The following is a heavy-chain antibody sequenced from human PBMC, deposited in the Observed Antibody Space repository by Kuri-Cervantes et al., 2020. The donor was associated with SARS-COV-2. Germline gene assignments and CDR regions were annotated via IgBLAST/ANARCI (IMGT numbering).Heavy chain of an antibody. J-gene: IGHJ4*02. CDR2: ISADNGGT. CDR3: ARIYYDGSGYYENFDY. V-gene: IGHV1-18*04. D-gene: IGHD3-22*01. CDR1: GYTFSDYF. Sequence: ASVKVSCKTSGYTFSDYFMHWVRQAPGQGLEWMGWISADNGGTNYAQKLQGRVTLTTDTSTNTAYMELRSLRSDDTAVYYCARIYYDGSGYYENFDYWGQGTLVTVSS.